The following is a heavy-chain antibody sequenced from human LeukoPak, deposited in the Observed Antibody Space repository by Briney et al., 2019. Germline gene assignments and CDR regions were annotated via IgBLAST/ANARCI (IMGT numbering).Heavy chain of an antibody. V-gene: IGHV6-1*01. CDR2: TYCRSKWYY. Sequence: SQTLSLTCAISGDTVSSNSATWNWIRQSPSRGLEWLGRTYCRSKWYYDYAVSVKSRIILYSDTSKNQISLQLDSVTPEDTAVYYCARMTDYLDFWGQGTLVTVSS. CDR3: ARMTDYLDF. CDR1: GDTVSSNSAT. J-gene: IGHJ4*02.